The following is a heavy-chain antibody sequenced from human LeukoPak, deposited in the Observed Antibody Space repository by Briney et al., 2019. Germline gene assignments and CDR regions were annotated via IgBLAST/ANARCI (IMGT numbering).Heavy chain of an antibody. CDR3: ARRGGQNALYYFDS. CDR1: GGSISSGDYY. V-gene: IGHV4-30-4*08. Sequence: PSETLSLTCTVSGGSISSGDYYWSWIRQPPGKGLEWIGYIYYSGSTYYNPSLKSRVTISVDTSKNQFSLKLSSVTAADTAVYYCARRGGQNALYYFDSWGQGTLVTVSS. D-gene: IGHD2/OR15-2a*01. J-gene: IGHJ4*02. CDR2: IYYSGST.